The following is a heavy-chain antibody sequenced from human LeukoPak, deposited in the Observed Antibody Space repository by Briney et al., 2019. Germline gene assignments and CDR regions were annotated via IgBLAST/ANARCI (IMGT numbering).Heavy chain of an antibody. Sequence: PGGSLRLSCAGSAFTFSSYSMNWVRQAPGKGLEWVAVISYDGSNKYYADSVKGRFTISRDNSKNTLYLQMNSLRAEDTAVYYCAKDRVRSYYYYMDVWGKETTVTVSS. CDR2: ISYDGSNK. D-gene: IGHD3-10*01. CDR1: AFTFSSYS. V-gene: IGHV3-30*18. CDR3: AKDRVRSYYYYMDV. J-gene: IGHJ6*03.